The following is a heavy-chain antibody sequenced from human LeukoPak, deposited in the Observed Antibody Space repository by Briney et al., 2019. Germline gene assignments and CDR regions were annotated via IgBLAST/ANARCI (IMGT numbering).Heavy chain of an antibody. CDR1: GFTFSSYG. V-gene: IGHV3-33*01. D-gene: IGHD3-10*01. J-gene: IGHJ6*02. CDR3: ARDYQRLLWFGDDISYYGMDV. Sequence: GRSLRLSCAASGFTFSSYGMHWVRQAPGKGLEWVAVIWYDGSNKYYADSVKGRFTISRDNSKNTLYLQMNSLRAEDTAVYYCARDYQRLLWFGDDISYYGMDVWGQGTTVTVSS. CDR2: IWYDGSNK.